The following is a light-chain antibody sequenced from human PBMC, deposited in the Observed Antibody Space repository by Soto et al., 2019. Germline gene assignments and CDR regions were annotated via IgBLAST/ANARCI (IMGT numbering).Light chain of an antibody. CDR1: SSDVGGYNY. J-gene: IGLJ1*01. Sequence: QSVLTQPASVSGSPGQSITISCTGTSSDVGGYNYVSWYQHHPGKAPKLLIYDVNSRPSGVSDRFSGSKSGNTASLTISGLQAEDEADYYCSSYTSSSTEVFGTGTKVTDL. CDR2: DVN. V-gene: IGLV2-14*03. CDR3: SSYTSSSTEV.